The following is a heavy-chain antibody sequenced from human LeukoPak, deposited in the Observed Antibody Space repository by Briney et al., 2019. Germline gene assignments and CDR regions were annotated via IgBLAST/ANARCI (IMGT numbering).Heavy chain of an antibody. CDR2: ISGSGAGT. V-gene: IGHV3-23*01. Sequence: GGSLRLSCAASGFTFSSYAMSWVRQAPGKGLEWVSAISGSGAGTYYADSVKGRFTISRDNSKNTLYLQVNTLRAEDTAIYYCAKWTEGGPWGQGTLVTVSS. CDR1: GFTFSSYA. J-gene: IGHJ5*02. CDR3: AKWTEGGP. D-gene: IGHD2-15*01.